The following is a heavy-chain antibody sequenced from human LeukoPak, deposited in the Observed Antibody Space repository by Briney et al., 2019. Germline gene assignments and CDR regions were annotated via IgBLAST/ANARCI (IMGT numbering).Heavy chain of an antibody. V-gene: IGHV4-4*08. Sequence: SETLSLTCTVSGGSISSHYWSWIRQPPGKGLEWIGYIYTSGSTNYNPSLKSRVTMSVDTSKNQFSLKLSSVTAADTAVYYCARGYSGYEGFDYWGQGTLVTVSS. J-gene: IGHJ4*02. CDR1: GGSISSHY. CDR3: ARGYSGYEGFDY. CDR2: IYTSGST. D-gene: IGHD5-12*01.